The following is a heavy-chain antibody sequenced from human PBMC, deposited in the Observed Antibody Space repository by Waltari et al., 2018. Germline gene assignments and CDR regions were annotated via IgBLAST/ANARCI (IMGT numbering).Heavy chain of an antibody. D-gene: IGHD5-12*01. CDR3: ARGRDGYIQDVFDI. Sequence: EVQLVESGGGMVQPGESLRLSCAASGFTFSTYNMNWVSQPPGKGLEWVSYISSSTTTYYADYVKGRFTISRDNAKNSLYLQMNSLRAEDTALYYCARGRDGYIQDVFDIWGQGTMVSVSS. CDR1: GFTFSTYN. V-gene: IGHV3-48*01. J-gene: IGHJ3*02. CDR2: ISSSTTT.